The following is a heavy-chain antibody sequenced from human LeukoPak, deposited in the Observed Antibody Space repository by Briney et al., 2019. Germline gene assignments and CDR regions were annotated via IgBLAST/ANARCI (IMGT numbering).Heavy chain of an antibody. V-gene: IGHV3-11*06. Sequence: GGTLRLSCAASGFTFSDYYMSWIRQAPGKGLEWGSYISSSSSYTKYADSVKGRFTISRDNAKNSLYLQMNSLRAEDTAVYHCARDRCCSGGSCYGWFDPWGQGTLVTVSS. CDR3: ARDRCCSGGSCYGWFDP. J-gene: IGHJ5*02. CDR1: GFTFSDYY. CDR2: ISSSSSYT. D-gene: IGHD2-15*01.